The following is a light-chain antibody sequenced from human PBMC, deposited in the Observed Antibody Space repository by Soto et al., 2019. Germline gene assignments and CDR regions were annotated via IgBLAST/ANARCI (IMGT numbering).Light chain of an antibody. Sequence: ESVLTQSPATLSVSPGERATLSCRASQSFSSDLAWYHQKPGQAPRLLIYSASTRATGIPARFSGSGSGTEFTLTINSLQSEDFAVYYCQQYNNWPRTFGQGTKVDI. CDR2: SAS. CDR3: QQYNNWPRT. CDR1: QSFSSD. V-gene: IGKV3-15*01. J-gene: IGKJ1*01.